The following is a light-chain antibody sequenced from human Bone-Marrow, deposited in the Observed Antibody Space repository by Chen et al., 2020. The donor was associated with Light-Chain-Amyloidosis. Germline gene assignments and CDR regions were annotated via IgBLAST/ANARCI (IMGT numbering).Light chain of an antibody. CDR1: NICTTS. CDR3: QVWDRSSDRPV. CDR2: DDS. Sequence: SYVLTQPSSVSVAPGQTATIACGGNNICTTSAHWYQQTPGQAPLLVVYDDSDRPSGIPERLSGSNSGNTATRTISRGEAGDEADYDCQVWDRSSDRPVFGGGTKLTVL. V-gene: IGLV3-21*02. J-gene: IGLJ3*02.